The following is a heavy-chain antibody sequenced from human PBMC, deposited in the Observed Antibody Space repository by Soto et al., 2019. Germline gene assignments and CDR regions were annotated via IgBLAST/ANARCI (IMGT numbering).Heavy chain of an antibody. Sequence: QVQLVESGGGVVQPGRSLRLSCAASGFTFTSYGMHWVRQAPGKGLEWVAVISYDGFNRYYGDSVKGRFTISRDDSKNTLYLQLNSLSPEDTAVYYCAMAARIAVAKGALCNWFDPWGQGTLVTVSS. V-gene: IGHV3-30*03. CDR3: AMAARIAVAKGALCNWFDP. CDR1: GFTFTSYG. CDR2: ISYDGFNR. J-gene: IGHJ5*02. D-gene: IGHD6-13*01.